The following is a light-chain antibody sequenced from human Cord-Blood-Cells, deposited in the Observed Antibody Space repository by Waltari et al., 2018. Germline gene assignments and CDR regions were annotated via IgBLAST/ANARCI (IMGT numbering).Light chain of an antibody. Sequence: QSALTQPASVSGSPGQSITISCTGTSSDVGSYNLVSWYQQHPGKAPNLMIYEGSKRRSGVSNRFSGSKSGNTASLTISGLQAEDEADYYCCSYAGSSTVVFGGGTKLTVL. CDR1: SSDVGSYNL. CDR3: CSYAGSSTVV. J-gene: IGLJ2*01. V-gene: IGLV2-23*01. CDR2: EGS.